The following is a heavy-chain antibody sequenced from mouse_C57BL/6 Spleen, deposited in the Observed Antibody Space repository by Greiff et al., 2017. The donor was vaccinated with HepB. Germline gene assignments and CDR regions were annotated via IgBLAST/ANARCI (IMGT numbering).Heavy chain of an antibody. CDR3: AREDWGYYFDY. Sequence: EVQRVESGPGLVKPSQSLSLTCSVTGYSITSGYYWNWIRQFPGNKLEWMGYISYDGSNNYNPSLKNRISITRDTSKNQFFLKLNSVTTEDTATYYCAREDWGYYFDYWGQGTTLTVSS. J-gene: IGHJ2*01. D-gene: IGHD4-1*01. V-gene: IGHV3-6*01. CDR1: GYSITSGYY. CDR2: ISYDGSN.